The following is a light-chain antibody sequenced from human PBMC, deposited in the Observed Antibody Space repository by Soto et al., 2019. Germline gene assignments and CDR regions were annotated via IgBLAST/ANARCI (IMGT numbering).Light chain of an antibody. CDR1: QSVRSDY. CDR3: QQYGSSPRA. J-gene: IGKJ1*01. Sequence: EIVLTQSPGTLSLSPGERPTLSCRASQSVRSDYLAWYQQKPGQAPRLQSYGASTRTTGIQDRFTGSGCGTDFALTISRLETEDFAVYYCQQYGSSPRAFGQGTKVDIK. CDR2: GAS. V-gene: IGKV3-20*01.